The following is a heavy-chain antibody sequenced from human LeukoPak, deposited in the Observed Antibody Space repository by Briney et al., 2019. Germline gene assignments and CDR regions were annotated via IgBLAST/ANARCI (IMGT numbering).Heavy chain of an antibody. V-gene: IGHV1-69*06. Sequence: SVKVSCKASGGTFSSYAVSWVRLTPGQGLEWLGGIIPVFGTTTYAQKFQAKVTMTADKSTNTAYLEISSLTSDDTAVYYCARCSPGYSSNFDAVLQYWGQGTQVTVST. CDR2: IIPVFGTT. D-gene: IGHD2-2*01. J-gene: IGHJ4*02. CDR1: GGTFSSYA. CDR3: ARCSPGYSSNFDAVLQY.